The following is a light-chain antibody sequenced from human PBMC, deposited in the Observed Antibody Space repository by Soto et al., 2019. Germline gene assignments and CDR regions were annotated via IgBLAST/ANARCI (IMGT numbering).Light chain of an antibody. CDR2: DAS. J-gene: IGKJ3*01. Sequence: EIVLTQSPATLSLSPGERATLSCRASQSVSRYLAWYQQKPGQAPRLLIYDASIRATGIPARFSGSGSGTDFTLTISGLDPEDFAVYYCQQRSNWPSFGPGTKLDIK. V-gene: IGKV3-11*01. CDR1: QSVSRY. CDR3: QQRSNWPS.